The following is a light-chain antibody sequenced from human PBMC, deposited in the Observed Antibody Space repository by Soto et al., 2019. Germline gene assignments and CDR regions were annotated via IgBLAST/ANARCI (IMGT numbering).Light chain of an antibody. V-gene: IGKV3-20*01. CDR2: GAS. J-gene: IGKJ2*01. CDR3: QQYGIFPHT. CDR1: QSVSGSS. Sequence: EIVFTQSPGTLSLSPGQRATFSCRASQSVSGSSLAWYQLKPGQAPRLLISGASSRATGGPDRFSGSESGTDFTFIISSLEPEDFGMYYCQQYGIFPHTFGQGTELESK.